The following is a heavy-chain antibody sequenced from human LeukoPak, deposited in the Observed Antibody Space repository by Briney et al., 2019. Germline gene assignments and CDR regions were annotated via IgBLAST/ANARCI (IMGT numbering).Heavy chain of an antibody. CDR2: INTNTGNP. V-gene: IGHV7-4-1*02. Sequence: ASVKVSCKASGYTFTGYYMHWVRQAPGQGLEWMGWINTNTGNPTYAQGFTGRFVFSLDTSVSTAYLQISSLKAEDTAVYYCARDQETLYYYDSSGYYLGYYYMDVWGKGTTVTVSS. J-gene: IGHJ6*03. D-gene: IGHD3-22*01. CDR3: ARDQETLYYYDSSGYYLGYYYMDV. CDR1: GYTFTGYY.